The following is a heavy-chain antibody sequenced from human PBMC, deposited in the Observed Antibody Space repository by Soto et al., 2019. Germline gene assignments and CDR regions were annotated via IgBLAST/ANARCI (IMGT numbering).Heavy chain of an antibody. CDR1: GFTFSNYA. Sequence: EVQLLDSGGGLVQRGGSLRLSCAAFGFTFSNYAMTWVRQAPGKGLEWVSSISGGGDGAYYADSVQGRFIISRDNSRNTLSLQLNSLGAEYAAVYYCAIMSRALYADYWGQGTLVTVSS. J-gene: IGHJ4*02. CDR3: AIMSRALYADY. CDR2: ISGGGDGA. V-gene: IGHV3-23*01. D-gene: IGHD2-2*01.